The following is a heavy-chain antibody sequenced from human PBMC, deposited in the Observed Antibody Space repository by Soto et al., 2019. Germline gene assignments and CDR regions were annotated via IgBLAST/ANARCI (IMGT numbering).Heavy chain of an antibody. Sequence: QVQLQESGPGLVKPSQTLSLTCTVSGGSISSGNYYWNWIRQPPGKGLEWIGYIYYSGSTDYNPSLKSRVTISIDTSKNQFSMKLSSVTAADTAVYYCVRYLQIWGQGTMVTVSS. CDR1: GGSISSGNYY. CDR2: IYYSGST. J-gene: IGHJ3*01. CDR3: VRYLQI. D-gene: IGHD1-1*01. V-gene: IGHV4-30-4*01.